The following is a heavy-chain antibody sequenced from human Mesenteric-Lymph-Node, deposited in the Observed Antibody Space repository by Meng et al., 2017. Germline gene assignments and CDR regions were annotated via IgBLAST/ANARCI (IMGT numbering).Heavy chain of an antibody. CDR2: IYHSGST. CDR1: GGYISSSNW. J-gene: IGHJ4*02. V-gene: IGHV4-4*02. D-gene: IGHD6-19*01. CDR3: ARVGQWLPIDY. Sequence: LRGAGPGQGKPSGTLSLTCAVSGGYISSSNWWSWVRQPPGKGLEWIGEIYHSGSTNYNPSLKSRVTISVDKSKNQFSLNLSTVTAADTAVYYCARVGQWLPIDYWGQGTLVTVSS.